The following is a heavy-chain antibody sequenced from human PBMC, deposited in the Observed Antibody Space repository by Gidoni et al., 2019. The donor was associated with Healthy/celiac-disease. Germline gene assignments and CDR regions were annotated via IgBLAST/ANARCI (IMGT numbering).Heavy chain of an antibody. Sequence: EVQLVESGGGLVQPGRSLRLSCTASGFTFGDYAMSWVRQAPGKGLEWVGFIRSKAYGGTTEYAASVKGRFTISRDDSKSIAYLQMNSLKTEDTAVYYCTRALGLAALPVWGQGTLVTVSS. D-gene: IGHD6-6*01. V-gene: IGHV3-49*04. CDR1: GFTFGDYA. CDR3: TRALGLAALPV. CDR2: IRSKAYGGTT. J-gene: IGHJ4*02.